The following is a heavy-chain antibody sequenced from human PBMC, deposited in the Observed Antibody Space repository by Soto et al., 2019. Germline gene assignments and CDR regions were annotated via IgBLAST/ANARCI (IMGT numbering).Heavy chain of an antibody. D-gene: IGHD3-22*01. CDR2: ISAYNGNT. CDR3: ARDPYYYDSSGPGWFDP. J-gene: IGHJ5*02. V-gene: IGHV1-18*01. CDR1: GYTFTSYG. Sequence: QVQLVQSGAEVKKPGASVKVSCKASGYTFTSYGISWVRQAPGQGLEWMGGISAYNGNTNYAQKLQGRGTMTTDTSTSTAYMELRSLRSDDTAVYYCARDPYYYDSSGPGWFDPWGQGTLVTVSS.